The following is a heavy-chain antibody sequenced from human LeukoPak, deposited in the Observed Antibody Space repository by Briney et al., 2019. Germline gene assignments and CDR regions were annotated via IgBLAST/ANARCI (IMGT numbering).Heavy chain of an antibody. V-gene: IGHV1-18*01. CDR3: ARSNVATMVRGVIFYYYYYMDV. CDR1: GYTFTSYG. J-gene: IGHJ6*03. CDR2: ISAYNGNT. Sequence: EASVKVSCKASGYTFTSYGISWVRQAPGQGLEWMGWISAYNGNTNYAQKLQGRVTMTTDTSTSTAYMELRSLRSEDTAVYYCARSNVATMVRGVIFYYYYYMDVWGKGTTVTISS. D-gene: IGHD3-10*01.